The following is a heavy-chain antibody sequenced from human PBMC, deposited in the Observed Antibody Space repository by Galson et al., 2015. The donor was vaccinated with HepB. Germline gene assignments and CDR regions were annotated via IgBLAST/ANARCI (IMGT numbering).Heavy chain of an antibody. D-gene: IGHD5-12*01. Sequence: SLRLSCAASGFAFSSSAMQWVRQAPGKGLEWVAVIWYDGSNKQYGDSVKGRFTISRDNSKNTLYLQMNSLRVEDTAVYYCAKGYSGYDYAFDYWGQGTLVTASS. CDR1: GFAFSSSA. V-gene: IGHV3-33*06. CDR3: AKGYSGYDYAFDY. CDR2: IWYDGSNK. J-gene: IGHJ4*02.